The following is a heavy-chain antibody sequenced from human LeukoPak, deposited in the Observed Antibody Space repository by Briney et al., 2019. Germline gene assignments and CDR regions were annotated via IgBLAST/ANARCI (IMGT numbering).Heavy chain of an antibody. V-gene: IGHV3-21*01. J-gene: IGHJ6*02. D-gene: IGHD6-13*01. CDR2: ISSSSSYI. CDR3: ASVAAAGDYYGMDV. CDR1: GFTLSDYH. Sequence: GGSLRLSCAASGFTLSDYHMNWVRQAPGKGLEWVSSISSSSSYIYYADSVKGRFTTSRDNAKNSLYLQMNSLRAEDTAVYYCASVAAAGDYYGMDVWGQGTTVTVSS.